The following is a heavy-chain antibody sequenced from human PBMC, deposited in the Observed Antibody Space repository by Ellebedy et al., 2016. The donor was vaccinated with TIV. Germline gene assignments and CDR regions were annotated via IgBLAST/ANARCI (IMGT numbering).Heavy chain of an antibody. J-gene: IGHJ2*01. Sequence: SETLSLTCTVSGGSISSYYWSWIRQPPGKGLEWIGYIFYSGSTNYNPSLKSRVTISVDTSKNQFSLKLSSVTAADTAVYYCAALQWLAPAWYFDLWGCGTLVTVSS. CDR3: AALQWLAPAWYFDL. CDR2: IFYSGST. CDR1: GGSISSYY. D-gene: IGHD6-19*01. V-gene: IGHV4-59*08.